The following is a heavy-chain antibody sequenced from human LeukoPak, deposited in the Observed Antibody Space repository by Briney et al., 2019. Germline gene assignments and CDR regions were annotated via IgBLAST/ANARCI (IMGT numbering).Heavy chain of an antibody. V-gene: IGHV3-21*01. J-gene: IGHJ4*02. CDR3: ARVVPGGYGPSEY. D-gene: IGHD2-15*01. Sequence: GGSLRLSCAASGFTFSTYSMHWVRQTPGKGLEWVSSIGSISSYIYYADSVKGRFTISRDNAKNSLYLQMNSLRAEDTAVYYCARVVPGGYGPSEYWGQGTLVTVSS. CDR1: GFTFSTYS. CDR2: IGSISSYI.